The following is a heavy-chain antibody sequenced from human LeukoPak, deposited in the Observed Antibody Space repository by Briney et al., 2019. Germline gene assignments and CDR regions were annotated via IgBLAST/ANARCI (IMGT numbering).Heavy chain of an antibody. CDR2: ISSSSSYI. Sequence: GGSLRLSCAASGFTFSSYSMNWVRQAPGKGLEWVSSISSSSSYIYYADSVKGRFTISRDNAKNSLYLQMNSLRAEDTAIYYCAKNGDRGAYCTGGTCYPYFYYYMDVWGKGTTVTI. V-gene: IGHV3-21*04. D-gene: IGHD2-15*01. CDR3: AKNGDRGAYCTGGTCYPYFYYYMDV. J-gene: IGHJ6*03. CDR1: GFTFSSYS.